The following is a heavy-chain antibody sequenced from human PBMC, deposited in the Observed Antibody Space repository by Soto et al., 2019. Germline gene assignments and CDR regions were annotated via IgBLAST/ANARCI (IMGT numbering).Heavy chain of an antibody. V-gene: IGHV3-23*01. CDR1: GFTFSSYA. D-gene: IGHD6-13*01. Sequence: GGSLRLSCAASGFTFSSYAMSWVRQAPGKGLEWASAISGSGGSTYYADSVKGRFTISRDNSKNTLYLQMNSLRAEDTAVYYCAKDIKQQLVFDYWGQGTLVTVSS. J-gene: IGHJ4*02. CDR3: AKDIKQQLVFDY. CDR2: ISGSGGST.